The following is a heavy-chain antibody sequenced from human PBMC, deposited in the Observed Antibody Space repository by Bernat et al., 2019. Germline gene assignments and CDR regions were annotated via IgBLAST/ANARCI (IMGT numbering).Heavy chain of an antibody. J-gene: IGHJ4*02. V-gene: IGHV3-30*18. Sequence: QVQLVESGGGVVQPGRSLRLSCAASGFTFSSYGMHWVRQAPGKGLEWVAVISYDGSNKYYADSVKGRFTISRDNSKNTLYLQMNSLRAEDTAVYYCAKDGGEYSSSWYIGEPSLTYYFDYWGQGTLVTVSS. CDR1: GFTFSSYG. CDR2: ISYDGSNK. D-gene: IGHD6-13*01. CDR3: AKDGGEYSSSWYIGEPSLTYYFDY.